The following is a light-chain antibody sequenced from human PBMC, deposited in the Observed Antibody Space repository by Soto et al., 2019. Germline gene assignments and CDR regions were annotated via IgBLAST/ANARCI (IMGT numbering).Light chain of an antibody. J-gene: IGKJ1*01. CDR1: HSVTSRY. Sequence: EIVLTQSPGTLSLSPGERATLSCRASHSVTSRYLAWYQQKPGQAPRLLIYGASSRPTGIPDRFSGSGSGTDFTLTISRREPEDFAVYYCQQYGSLKWTFGQGTKVEIK. V-gene: IGKV3-20*01. CDR2: GAS. CDR3: QQYGSLKWT.